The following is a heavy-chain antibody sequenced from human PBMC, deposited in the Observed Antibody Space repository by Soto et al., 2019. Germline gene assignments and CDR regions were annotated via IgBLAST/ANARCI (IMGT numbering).Heavy chain of an antibody. Sequence: QVQVVESGGGVVQPGRSLRLSCAGTGFTFSNYDIHWVRQAPGKGLKWVAVISYDGSNEYYADSVKGRFTISRDNSKNTLFLQMNSLRAEDTAVYYCAKGGYNWNGYWYIEFWGRGTLATVSS. CDR1: GFTFSNYD. V-gene: IGHV3-30*18. D-gene: IGHD1-20*01. CDR3: AKGGYNWNGYWYIEF. CDR2: ISYDGSNE. J-gene: IGHJ2*01.